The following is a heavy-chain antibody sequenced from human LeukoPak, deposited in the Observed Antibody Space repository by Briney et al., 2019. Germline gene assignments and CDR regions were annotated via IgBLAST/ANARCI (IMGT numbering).Heavy chain of an antibody. Sequence: GGSLRLSCAASGFTFSSYGMHWVRQAPGKGLEWVAVIWYDGSKKYYADSVKGRFTISRDNSKNTLYLQMNSLRAEDTAVYYCARDGSPNYYDTPWFDPWGQGTLVTVSS. CDR3: ARDGSPNYYDTPWFDP. CDR2: IWYDGSKK. D-gene: IGHD3-22*01. V-gene: IGHV3-33*01. CDR1: GFTFSSYG. J-gene: IGHJ5*02.